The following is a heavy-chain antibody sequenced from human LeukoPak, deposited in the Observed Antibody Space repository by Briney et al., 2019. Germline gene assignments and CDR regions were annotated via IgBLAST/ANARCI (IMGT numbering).Heavy chain of an antibody. CDR2: ISGSGGST. CDR1: GFTFSSYA. D-gene: IGHD5-24*01. J-gene: IGHJ4*02. Sequence: GGSLRLSCAASGFTFSSYAMSWVRQAPGKGLEWGSAISGSGGSTYYADSVKGRFTISRDNTKNTLYLQMNSLRAEDTAVYYCARDCASRDGYNCFDYWGQGTLVTVSS. CDR3: ARDCASRDGYNCFDY. V-gene: IGHV3-23*01.